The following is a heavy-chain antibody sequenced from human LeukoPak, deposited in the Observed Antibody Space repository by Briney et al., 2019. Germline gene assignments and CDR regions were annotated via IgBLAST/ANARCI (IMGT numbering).Heavy chain of an antibody. J-gene: IGHJ4*02. V-gene: IGHV3-53*01. Sequence: GGSLRLSCAASGFTVSSNYMSWVRQAPGKGLKWVSVIYSGGSTYYADSVKGRFTISRDNSKNTLYLQMNSLRAEDTAVYYCASAERTVTTLLDYWGQGTLVTVSS. CDR3: ASAERTVTTLLDY. CDR1: GFTVSSNY. D-gene: IGHD4-17*01. CDR2: IYSGGST.